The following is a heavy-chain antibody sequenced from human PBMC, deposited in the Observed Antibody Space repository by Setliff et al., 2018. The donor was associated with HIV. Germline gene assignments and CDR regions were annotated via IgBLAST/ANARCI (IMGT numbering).Heavy chain of an antibody. CDR3: ARLSTTSRDFDS. CDR2: VSYTGTT. D-gene: IGHD3-10*01. J-gene: IGHJ4*02. Sequence: SETLSLTCMVTVSYDTISTADYYWSWIRQPPGKGLAWIGFVSYTGTTRYSPSLKSRITISIDTSKNQLSLQLSSVTAADTAVYYCARLSTTSRDFDSWGQGTLVTVSS. CDR1: YDTISTADYY. V-gene: IGHV4-30-4*01.